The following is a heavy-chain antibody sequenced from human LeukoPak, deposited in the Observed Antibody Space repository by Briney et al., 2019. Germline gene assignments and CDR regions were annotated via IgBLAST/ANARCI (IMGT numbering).Heavy chain of an antibody. CDR2: ISSSSSYI. CDR3: ARVKLLIGGDAFDI. CDR1: GFTFSSYS. V-gene: IGHV3-21*01. Sequence: GSLRISCAASGFTFSSYSMNWVRQAPGEGLEWVSSISSSSSYIYYADSVKGRFTISRDNAKNSLYLQMNSLRAEDTAVYYCARVKLLIGGDAFDIWGQGTMVTVSS. J-gene: IGHJ3*02. D-gene: IGHD3-10*01.